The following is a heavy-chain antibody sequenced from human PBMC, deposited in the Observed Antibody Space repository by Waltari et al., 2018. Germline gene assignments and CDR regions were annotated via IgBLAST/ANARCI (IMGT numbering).Heavy chain of an antibody. V-gene: IGHV1-18*04. Sequence: QVQLVQSGAEVKKPWASVKVSCKASGYTFTSYGISWVRQAPGKGLEWMGWISAYNSNTNYAQKLQGRVTMTTDTSTSTAYMELRSLRSDDTAVYYCARSARTQGFGELYAFDPWGQGTLVTVSS. J-gene: IGHJ5*02. CDR1: GYTFTSYG. CDR3: ARSARTQGFGELYAFDP. D-gene: IGHD3-10*01. CDR2: ISAYNSNT.